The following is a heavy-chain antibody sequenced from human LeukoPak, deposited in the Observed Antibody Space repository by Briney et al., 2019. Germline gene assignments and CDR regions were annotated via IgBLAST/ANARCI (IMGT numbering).Heavy chain of an antibody. J-gene: IGHJ1*01. CDR2: ISGSGGST. CDR3: AKDVSYYYGSGSSFQH. D-gene: IGHD3-10*01. Sequence: GGSLRLSCAASGFTVSSNYMSWVRQAPGKGLEWVSAISGSGGSTYYADSVKGRFTISRDNSKNTLYLQMNSLRAEDTAVYYCAKDVSYYYGSGSSFQHWGQGTLVTVSS. V-gene: IGHV3-23*01. CDR1: GFTVSSNY.